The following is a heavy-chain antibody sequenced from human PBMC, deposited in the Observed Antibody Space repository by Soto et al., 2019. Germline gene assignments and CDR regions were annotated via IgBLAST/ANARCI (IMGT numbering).Heavy chain of an antibody. CDR2: IYYSGST. CDR1: GRSSRSYY. Sequence: ETQSRTCTVSGRSSRSYYWSWIRQPPGKGLEWIGYIYYSGSTNYNPSLKSRVTISVDTSKNQFSLKLSSVTAADTAVYYCARDQLDGEGFDPWGQGTLVTVSS. V-gene: IGHV4-59*01. D-gene: IGHD1-1*01. CDR3: ARDQLDGEGFDP. J-gene: IGHJ5*02.